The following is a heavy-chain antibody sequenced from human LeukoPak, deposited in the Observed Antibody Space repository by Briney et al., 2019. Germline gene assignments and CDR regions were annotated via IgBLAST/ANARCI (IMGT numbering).Heavy chain of an antibody. CDR2: ISGSGGST. CDR3: AKGLGSGYYYYYYYMDV. D-gene: IGHD3-22*01. Sequence: GGSLRLSCAASGFTFSSYAMSWVRQAPGKGLEWVSAISGSGGSTYYADSVKGRFTIPRDNSKNTLYLQMNSLRAEDTAVYYCAKGLGSGYYYYYYYMDVWGKGTTVTVSS. J-gene: IGHJ6*03. V-gene: IGHV3-23*01. CDR1: GFTFSSYA.